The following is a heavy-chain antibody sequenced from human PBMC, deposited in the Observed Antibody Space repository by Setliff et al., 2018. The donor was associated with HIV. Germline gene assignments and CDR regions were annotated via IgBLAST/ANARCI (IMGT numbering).Heavy chain of an antibody. CDR1: GGPISGHY. D-gene: IGHD3-10*01. CDR3: ARHSGVASPNWFDP. J-gene: IGHJ5*02. CDR2: IYSSGST. Sequence: SETLSLTCTASGGPISGHYWSWIRQPPGRGLEWIGYIYSSGSTNFNPPLQSRVTISVDTSKNQFSLKLSYVTAADTAVYYCARHSGVASPNWFDPWGQGTLVTVSS. V-gene: IGHV4-4*09.